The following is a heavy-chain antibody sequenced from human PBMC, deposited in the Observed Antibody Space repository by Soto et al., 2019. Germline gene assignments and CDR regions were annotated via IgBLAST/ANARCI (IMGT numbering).Heavy chain of an antibody. D-gene: IGHD3-22*01. Sequence: XXTLSLTCTVSGGSVSGNYWSWIRQSPGXXXXXXXXXYXXXGAXXTKXXXXXXXIXXXKXXXQLSMNLRSVTAEETAIYFCARYRRMIADYWGQGILVNVSS. V-gene: IGHV4-59*08. CDR3: ARYRRMIADY. J-gene: IGHJ4*02. CDR1: GGSVSGNY. CDR2: XYXXXGA.